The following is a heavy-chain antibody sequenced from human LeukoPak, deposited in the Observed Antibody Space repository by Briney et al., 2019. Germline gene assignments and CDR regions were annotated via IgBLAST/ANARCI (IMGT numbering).Heavy chain of an antibody. CDR3: ATLRGDYVWGSYRPPLNWFDP. CDR2: FDPEDGET. CDR1: GYTLTELS. Sequence: ASVTVSCKVSGYTLTELSMHWVRQAPGKGLEWMGGFDPEDGETIYAQKFQGRVTMTEDTSTDTAYMELSSLRSEDTAVYYCATLRGDYVWGSYRPPLNWFDPWGQGTLVTVSS. V-gene: IGHV1-24*01. J-gene: IGHJ5*02. D-gene: IGHD3-16*02.